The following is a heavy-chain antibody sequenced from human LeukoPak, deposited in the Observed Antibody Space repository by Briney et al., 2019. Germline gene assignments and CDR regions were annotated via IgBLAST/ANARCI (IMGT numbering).Heavy chain of an antibody. J-gene: IGHJ4*02. Sequence: GRSLRLSSAASGFTFSSYGMHWVRQAPGKGLEWVAVISYDGSNKYYADSVKGRFTISRDNSKNTLYLQMNSLRAEDTAVYYCAKGYGIIDYWGQGTLVTVSS. CDR2: ISYDGSNK. CDR1: GFTFSSYG. D-gene: IGHD1-1*01. V-gene: IGHV3-30*18. CDR3: AKGYGIIDY.